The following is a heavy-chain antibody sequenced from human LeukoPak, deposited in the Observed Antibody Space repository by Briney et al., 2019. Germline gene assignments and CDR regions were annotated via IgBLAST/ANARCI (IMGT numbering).Heavy chain of an antibody. Sequence: GGSLRLSCAASGFTFSDYYMSWIRQAPGKGLEWVSYISSSGSTIYYADSVKGRFTISRDNSKNTLYLQTNSLRAEDTAVYYCASVGIAVANPFDYWGQGTLVTVSS. CDR3: ASVGIAVANPFDY. D-gene: IGHD6-19*01. CDR2: ISSSGSTI. CDR1: GFTFSDYY. J-gene: IGHJ4*02. V-gene: IGHV3-11*04.